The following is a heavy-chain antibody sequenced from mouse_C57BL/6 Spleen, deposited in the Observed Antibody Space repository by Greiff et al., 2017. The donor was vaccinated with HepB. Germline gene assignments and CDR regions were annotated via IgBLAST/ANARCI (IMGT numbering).Heavy chain of an antibody. CDR1: GYTFTSYW. Sequence: QVQLQQPGAELVKPGASVKLSCKASGYTFTSYWMQWVKQRPGQGLEWIGEIDPSDSYTNYNQKVKGKATLTVDTSSSTAYMQLSSLTSEDSAVYYCARGVIYYDYDAAYWGQGTLVTVSA. J-gene: IGHJ3*01. CDR2: IDPSDSYT. CDR3: ARGVIYYDYDAAY. V-gene: IGHV1-50*01. D-gene: IGHD2-4*01.